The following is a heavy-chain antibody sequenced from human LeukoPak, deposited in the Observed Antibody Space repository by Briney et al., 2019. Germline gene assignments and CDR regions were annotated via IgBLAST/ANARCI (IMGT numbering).Heavy chain of an antibody. V-gene: IGHV3-30-3*01. CDR1: GFTFSRYA. Sequence: PGRSLRLSCAASGFTFSRYAMHWVRQAPGKGLEWVAVISYDGSNKYYADSVKGRFTISRDNSKNTLYLQMNSLRAEDTAVYYCARLDWDSSGYYYDAFDIWGQGTMVTVSS. D-gene: IGHD3-22*01. J-gene: IGHJ3*02. CDR3: ARLDWDSSGYYYDAFDI. CDR2: ISYDGSNK.